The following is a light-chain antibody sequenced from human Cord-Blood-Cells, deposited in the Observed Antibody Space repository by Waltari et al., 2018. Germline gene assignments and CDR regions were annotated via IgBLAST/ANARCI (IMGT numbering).Light chain of an antibody. V-gene: IGKV1-39*01. Sequence: DIQMTQSPSSLSACVGDRVTITCRASQSISSYLNWYQQKPGKAPKVLIYAASSLQSGVPSRFSGSGSGTDFTLTISSRQPEDFATYYCQQSYSTPYSFGQGTKLEIK. CDR1: QSISSY. J-gene: IGKJ2*03. CDR3: QQSYSTPYS. CDR2: AAS.